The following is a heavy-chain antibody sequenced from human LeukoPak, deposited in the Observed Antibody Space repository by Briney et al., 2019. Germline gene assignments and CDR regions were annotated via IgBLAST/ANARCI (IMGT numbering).Heavy chain of an antibody. CDR1: GGTFSSYA. CDR3: ARSIPWRRFLEWDYDY. J-gene: IGHJ4*02. D-gene: IGHD3-3*01. CDR2: IIPIFGTA. Sequence: ASVKVSCKASGGTFSSYAISWVRQAPGQGLEWMGGIIPIFGTANYAQKFQGRVTITADESTSTAYMELSSLRSEDTAVYYCARSIPWRRFLEWDYDYWGQGTLVTVSS. V-gene: IGHV1-69*13.